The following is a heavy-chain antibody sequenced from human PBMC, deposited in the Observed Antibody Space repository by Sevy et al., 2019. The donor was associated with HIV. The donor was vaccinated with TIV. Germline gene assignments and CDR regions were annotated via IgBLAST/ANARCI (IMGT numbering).Heavy chain of an antibody. CDR1: GFTFSKYS. V-gene: IGHV3-23*01. CDR2: FSFGCGKI. J-gene: IGHJ4*02. D-gene: IGHD2-8*01. Sequence: GGSLRLSCAASGFTFSKYSMSWIRQTPGKGLEWVSTFSFGCGKINYADSVKGRFTISRDDSRNPFYLQMNSLRAEDTAIYYCAREGCTKPHDYLGQGPVVTVSS. CDR3: AREGCTKPHDY.